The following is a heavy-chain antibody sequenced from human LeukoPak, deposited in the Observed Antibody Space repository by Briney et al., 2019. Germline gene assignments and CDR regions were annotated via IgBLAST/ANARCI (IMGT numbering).Heavy chain of an antibody. J-gene: IGHJ5*01. Sequence: PSQTLSLTCTVSFGSINSYYWSWIRQPPTKALEWIGYMYYSWSTNYNPYLTSRGTISEDTSNNQFPLKASSVTTAGPGRYYWGRVQDADYRRLGLNWFAPWGQATLVTVSS. CDR1: FGSINSYY. CDR2: MYYSWST. D-gene: IGHD3-16*01. CDR3: GRVQDADYRRLGLNWFAP. V-gene: IGHV4-59*13.